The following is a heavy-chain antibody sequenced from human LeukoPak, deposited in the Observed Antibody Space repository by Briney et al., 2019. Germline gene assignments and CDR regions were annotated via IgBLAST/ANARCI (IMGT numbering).Heavy chain of an antibody. CDR1: GYTFTSYD. V-gene: IGHV1-8*01. CDR2: MNPNSGNT. Sequence: ASVKVSCKASGYTFTSYDINWVRQATGQGLEWMGWMNPNSGNTGYAQKFQGRVTMTRNTSISTAYMELSGLRSEDTAVYYCARLGVYYDSSGYYYDYWGQGTLVTVSS. CDR3: ARLGVYYDSSGYYYDY. D-gene: IGHD3-22*01. J-gene: IGHJ4*02.